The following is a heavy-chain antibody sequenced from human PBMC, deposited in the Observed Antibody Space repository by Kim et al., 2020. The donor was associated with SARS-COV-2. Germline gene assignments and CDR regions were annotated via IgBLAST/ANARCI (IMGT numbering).Heavy chain of an antibody. V-gene: IGHV4-39*01. J-gene: IGHJ4*02. D-gene: IGHD4-17*01. CDR1: GGSISSSSYY. Sequence: SETLSLTCTVSGGSISSSSYYWGWIRQPPGKGLEWIGSIYYSGSTYYNPSLKSRVTISVDTSKNQFSLKLSSVTAADTAVYYCARHSHPTTVTHLNYFDYWGQGTLVTVSS. CDR2: IYYSGST. CDR3: ARHSHPTTVTHLNYFDY.